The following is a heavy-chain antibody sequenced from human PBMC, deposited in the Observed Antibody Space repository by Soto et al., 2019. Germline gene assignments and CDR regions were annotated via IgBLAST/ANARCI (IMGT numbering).Heavy chain of an antibody. CDR2: ISGSGDST. CDR3: ARRGPGTYFDY. J-gene: IGHJ4*02. V-gene: IGHV3-23*01. CDR1: GFTFSSYA. D-gene: IGHD6-13*01. Sequence: GGYLRLSCSSSGFTFSSYAMSWVRQAPEKGLEWVSAISGSGDSTYYADSVKGRFTISRDNSKNTLYLQMNSLRAEDTAVYYCARRGPGTYFDYWGQGTLVTVSS.